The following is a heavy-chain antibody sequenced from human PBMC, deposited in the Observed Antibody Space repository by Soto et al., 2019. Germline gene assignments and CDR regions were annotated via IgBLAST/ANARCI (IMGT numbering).Heavy chain of an antibody. Sequence: PLGALRLSCAASGFTVSSNYMSWVRQAPGKGLEWVSVIYSGGSTYYADSVKGRFTISRDNSKNTLYLQMNSLRAEDTAVYYCARVIYGSGSYYFDYWGQGTLVTVSS. CDR1: GFTVSSNY. J-gene: IGHJ4*02. D-gene: IGHD3-10*01. CDR3: ARVIYGSGSYYFDY. CDR2: IYSGGST. V-gene: IGHV3-53*01.